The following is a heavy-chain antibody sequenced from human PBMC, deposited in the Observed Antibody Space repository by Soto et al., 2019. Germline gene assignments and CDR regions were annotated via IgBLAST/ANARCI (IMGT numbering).Heavy chain of an antibody. J-gene: IGHJ4*02. V-gene: IGHV4-4*02. CDR3: ARLKTYDSLNKSDY. Sequence: QVQLQESGPGLVKPSGTLSLTCAVSGASIGTSNWWSWVRQSPGKGLEWIGEIHDSGSTKYNPSLKSRVTISLDKSKNQFSLNVSSVTAADTAVYYCARLKTYDSLNKSDYWGQGSLVTVSS. CDR2: IHDSGST. D-gene: IGHD3-22*01. CDR1: GASIGTSNW.